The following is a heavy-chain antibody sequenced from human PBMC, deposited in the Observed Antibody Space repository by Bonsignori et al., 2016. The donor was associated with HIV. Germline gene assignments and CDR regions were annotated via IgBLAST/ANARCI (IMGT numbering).Heavy chain of an antibody. Sequence: WIRQPPGKGLEWISFLTISGGTVYVDSVRGRFTISRDDAKNTLYLQMNSLRADDTAFYYCAFQLGLRGGMDYWGQGSLVPSPQ. V-gene: IGHV3-11*01. J-gene: IGHJ4*02. CDR2: LTISGGTV. CDR3: AFQLGLRGGMDY. D-gene: IGHD2-15*01.